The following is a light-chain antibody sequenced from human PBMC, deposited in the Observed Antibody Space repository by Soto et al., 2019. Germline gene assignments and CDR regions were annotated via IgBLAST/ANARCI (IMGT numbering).Light chain of an antibody. Sequence: SVLTQPASVSGSPGQSITISCTGTSSDVGGYKYVSWYQLHPGKAPKLMICEVSNRPSGISNRFSASKSGNTASLTISGLQPEDEADYFCASYRSANTLVVFGTGTKVTVL. J-gene: IGLJ1*01. CDR1: SSDVGGYKY. V-gene: IGLV2-14*01. CDR3: ASYRSANTLVV. CDR2: EVS.